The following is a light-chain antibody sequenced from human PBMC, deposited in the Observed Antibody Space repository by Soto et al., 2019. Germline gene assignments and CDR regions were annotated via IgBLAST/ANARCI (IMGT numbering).Light chain of an antibody. CDR3: QHYNSDSEA. Sequence: AVRMTQSPSSLSASQGDRVTITCRASQGISSYLAWYQQKPGKGPKLLIYAASTLQSGVPSRFSGSGSGTEFTLTISSLQPDDVATYYCQHYNSDSEAFGQGTKVDIK. CDR2: AAS. V-gene: IGKV1-8*01. CDR1: QGISSY. J-gene: IGKJ1*01.